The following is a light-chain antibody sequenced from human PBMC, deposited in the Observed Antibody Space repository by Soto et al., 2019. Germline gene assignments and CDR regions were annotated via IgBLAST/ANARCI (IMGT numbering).Light chain of an antibody. CDR2: EVT. J-gene: IGLJ1*01. Sequence: QSVLAQPAPVSGPPGQSITISCTGASGDIGSYNRVSWYQQYPGKAPKLIIYEVTDRPSGVSNRFSGSKSGNPASLTISGLQAEDEAEYYCSSYTNINTRPCVFGTGTKVTVL. CDR3: SSYTNINTRPCV. CDR1: SGDIGSYNR. V-gene: IGLV2-14*01.